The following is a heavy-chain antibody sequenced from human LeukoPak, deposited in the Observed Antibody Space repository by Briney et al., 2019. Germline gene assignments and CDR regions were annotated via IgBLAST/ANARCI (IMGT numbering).Heavy chain of an antibody. V-gene: IGHV3-43*02. Sequence: PGGSLRLSCAASGFTFSSYGMHWVRQAPGKGLEWVSLISGDGGSTYYADSVKGRFTVSRDTSKTFLYLQMNSLRTEDTAFYYCAKAVYSSAWSDLDYWGQGTLVTVSS. CDR2: ISGDGGST. CDR3: AKAVYSSAWSDLDY. CDR1: GFTFSSYG. J-gene: IGHJ4*02. D-gene: IGHD6-19*01.